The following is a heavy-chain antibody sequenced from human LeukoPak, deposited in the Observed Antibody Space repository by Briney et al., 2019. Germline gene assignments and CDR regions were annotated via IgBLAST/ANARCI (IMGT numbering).Heavy chain of an antibody. D-gene: IGHD6-13*01. CDR1: GFTSNTYK. CDR2: ISSSSYI. V-gene: IGHV3-21*01. J-gene: IGHJ4*02. Sequence: PGGSLRLSCAVSGFTSNTYKMNWVRQAPGKGLEWVSSISSSSYIYYADSVKGRFTISRDNPKNSLYLQMSSLRAEDTAVYYCARGGQQLTLDCWGQGTLVTVSS. CDR3: ARGGQQLTLDC.